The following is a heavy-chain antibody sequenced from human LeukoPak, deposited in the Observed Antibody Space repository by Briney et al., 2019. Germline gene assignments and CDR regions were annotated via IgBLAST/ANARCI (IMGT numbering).Heavy chain of an antibody. V-gene: IGHV1-18*01. CDR1: GYTFTTYG. CDR2: IRGRNGNS. J-gene: IGHJ4*02. Sequence: GASVKVSCKASGYTFTTYGISWVRQAPGQGLEWMGWIRGRNGNSEYAQKYRDRVTMTTDTTTSTAYMELRSLRSDDSAVYYCARCGADVTKFFAGWGQGTLVTVSS. D-gene: IGHD4-17*01. CDR3: ARCGADVTKFFAG.